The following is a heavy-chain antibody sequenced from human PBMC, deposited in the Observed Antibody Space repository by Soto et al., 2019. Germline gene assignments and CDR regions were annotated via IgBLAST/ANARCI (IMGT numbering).Heavy chain of an antibody. CDR3: ARARWLHMFDY. CDR2: INHSGST. V-gene: IGHV4-34*01. Sequence: QVQLQQWGAGLLKPSETLSLTCAVYGGSFSGYYWSWIRQPPGKGLEWIGEINHSGSTNYNPSLKSLVTISVDTSKNQFSLKLSSVTAADTAVYYCARARWLHMFDYWGQGTLVTVSS. D-gene: IGHD5-12*01. CDR1: GGSFSGYY. J-gene: IGHJ4*02.